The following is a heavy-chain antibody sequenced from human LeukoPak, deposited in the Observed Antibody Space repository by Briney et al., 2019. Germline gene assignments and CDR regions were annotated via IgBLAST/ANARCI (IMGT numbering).Heavy chain of an antibody. CDR1: GDSISSSSSY. J-gene: IGHJ4*02. D-gene: IGHD6-19*01. CDR3: AREQEAQYSSGSFDY. CDR2: IYYSGST. Sequence: SETLSLTCTVSGDSISSSSSYWGWIRQPPGEGLEWIGSIYYSGSTYYNTSLKSRVTISVDTSKNQFSLKLSSVTAADTAVYYCAREQEAQYSSGSFDYWGQGTLVTVSS. V-gene: IGHV4-39*07.